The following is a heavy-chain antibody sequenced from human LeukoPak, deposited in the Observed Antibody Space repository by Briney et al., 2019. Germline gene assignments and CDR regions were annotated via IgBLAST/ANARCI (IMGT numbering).Heavy chain of an antibody. D-gene: IGHD3-10*01. CDR2: IYYSGST. Sequence: SETLSLTCTVSGGSISSSGYYWGWIRQPPGKGLEWIGSIYYSGSTYYNPSLKSRVTISVDTSKNQFSLKLSSVTAADTAVYYCARKDHGSGSYNFPYWGQGTLVTVSS. V-gene: IGHV4-39*01. CDR1: GGSISSSGYY. CDR3: ARKDHGSGSYNFPY. J-gene: IGHJ4*02.